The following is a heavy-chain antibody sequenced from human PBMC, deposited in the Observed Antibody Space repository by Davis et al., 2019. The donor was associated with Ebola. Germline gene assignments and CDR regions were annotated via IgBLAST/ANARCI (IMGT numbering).Heavy chain of an antibody. CDR1: GFTFSSYD. V-gene: IGHV3-13*01. Sequence: GESLKISCAASGFTFSSYDMHWVRQATGKGLEWVSAIGTAGDTYYPGSVKGRFTISRDNSKNTLYLQMNSLRAEDTAVYYCAKGGATVTIEFDYWGQGTLVTVSS. CDR2: IGTAGDT. CDR3: AKGGATVTIEFDY. D-gene: IGHD4-17*01. J-gene: IGHJ4*02.